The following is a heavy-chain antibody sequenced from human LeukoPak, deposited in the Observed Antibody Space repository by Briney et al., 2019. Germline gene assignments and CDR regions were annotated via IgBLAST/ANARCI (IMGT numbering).Heavy chain of an antibody. CDR1: GYRFTSYW. CDR2: IYPGDSDT. CDR3: ARPSYDILTGYLFDAFDI. V-gene: IGHV5-51*01. J-gene: IGHJ3*02. Sequence: KSGESLKISCKGSGYRFTSYWIGWVRQMPGKGLEWMGIIYPGDSDTRYSPSFQGQVTISADKSISTAYLQWSSLKASDTAMYYCARPSYDILTGYLFDAFDIWGQGTMVTVSS. D-gene: IGHD3-9*01.